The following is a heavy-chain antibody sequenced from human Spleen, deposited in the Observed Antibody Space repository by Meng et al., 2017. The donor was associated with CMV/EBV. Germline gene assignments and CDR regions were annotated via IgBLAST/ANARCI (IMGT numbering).Heavy chain of an antibody. D-gene: IGHD2-2*02. CDR3: ARESRGYCSTTSCYRFQGYYGMDV. CDR2: INSDGSST. J-gene: IGHJ6*02. Sequence: GGSLRLSCAASGFTFSSYWMHWVRQAPGKGLVWVSRINSDGSSTSYADSVKGRFTISRDNAKNTLYLQMNSLRAEDTAVYYCARESRGYCSTTSCYRFQGYYGMDVWGQGTTVTVSS. CDR1: GFTFSSYW. V-gene: IGHV3-74*01.